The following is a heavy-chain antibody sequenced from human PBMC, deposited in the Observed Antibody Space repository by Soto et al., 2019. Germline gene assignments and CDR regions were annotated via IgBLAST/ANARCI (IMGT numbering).Heavy chain of an antibody. CDR2: IYYSGST. CDR1: GGSISSGDYY. Sequence: QVQLQESGPGLVKPSQTLSLTCTVSGGSISSGDYYWSWIRQPPGKGLEWIGYIYYSGSTYYNPSLKSRVTISVATSKNQFSLKLSSVTAADTAVYYCARTDMHYDYVWGSYRPDAFDIWGQGTMVTVSS. J-gene: IGHJ3*02. CDR3: ARTDMHYDYVWGSYRPDAFDI. V-gene: IGHV4-30-4*01. D-gene: IGHD3-16*02.